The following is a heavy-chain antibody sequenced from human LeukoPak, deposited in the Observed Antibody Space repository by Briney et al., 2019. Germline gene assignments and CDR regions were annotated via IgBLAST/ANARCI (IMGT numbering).Heavy chain of an antibody. Sequence: SETLSLTCTVSGGSISSYYWSWIRQPPGKGLEWIGYIYYSGSTNYNPSLKSRATISVDTSKNQFSLKLSSVTAADTAVYYCARGSNGRSYGYWGQGTLVTVSS. V-gene: IGHV4-59*01. D-gene: IGHD1-26*01. CDR2: IYYSGST. CDR1: GGSISSYY. CDR3: ARGSNGRSYGY. J-gene: IGHJ4*02.